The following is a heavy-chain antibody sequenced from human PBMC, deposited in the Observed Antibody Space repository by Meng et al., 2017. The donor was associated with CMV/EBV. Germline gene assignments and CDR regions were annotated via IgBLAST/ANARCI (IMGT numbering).Heavy chain of an antibody. J-gene: IGHJ4*02. D-gene: IGHD1-26*01. Sequence: GESLKISCAASEFTFSTYWIHWVRQAPGKGLVWDSRIDSDGSTTSYADSVKGRFTISRDNAKKTLYLQMNSLRADDTAVYYCASGGGSYYGYWGQGTLVTVSS. V-gene: IGHV3-74*01. CDR3: ASGGGSYYGY. CDR1: EFTFSTYW. CDR2: IDSDGSTT.